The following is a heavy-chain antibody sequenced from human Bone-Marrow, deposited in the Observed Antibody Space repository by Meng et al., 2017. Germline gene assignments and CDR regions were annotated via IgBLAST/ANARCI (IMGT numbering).Heavy chain of an antibody. Sequence: SVQVSCKASGGTFSSYAISWVRQAPGQGLEGMGGIIPIFGTANYAQKFQGRVTITTDESTSTAYMELSSLRSEDTAVYYCARQYYYDSSGYYIGHAFDIWGQGTMVTVSS. CDR2: IIPIFGTA. CDR3: ARQYYYDSSGYYIGHAFDI. J-gene: IGHJ3*02. V-gene: IGHV1-69*05. D-gene: IGHD3-22*01. CDR1: GGTFSSYA.